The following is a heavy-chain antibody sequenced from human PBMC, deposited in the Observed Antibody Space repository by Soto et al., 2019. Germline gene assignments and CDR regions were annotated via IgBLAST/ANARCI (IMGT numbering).Heavy chain of an antibody. CDR1: GYSFTSYW. D-gene: IGHD5-18*01. V-gene: IGHV5-51*01. J-gene: IGHJ3*02. CDR3: ARSGSGYSYGCDAFDI. CDR2: IYPGDSDT. Sequence: PGESLKISCKGSGYSFTSYWISWVRQMPGKGLEWMGIIYPGDSDTRYSPSFQGQVTISTDKSISTAYLQSSSLKASDTAMYYCARSGSGYSYGCDAFDIWGQGTMVTVSS.